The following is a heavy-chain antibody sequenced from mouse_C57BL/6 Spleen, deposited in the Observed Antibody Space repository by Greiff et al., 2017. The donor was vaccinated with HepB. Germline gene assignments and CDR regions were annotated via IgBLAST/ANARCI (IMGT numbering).Heavy chain of an antibody. J-gene: IGHJ1*03. D-gene: IGHD1-1*01. V-gene: IGHV14-1*01. CDR1: GFNIKDYY. Sequence: VQLKQSGAELVRPGASVKLSCTASGFNIKDYYMHWVKQRPEQGLEWIGRIDPEDGDTEYAPKFQGKATMTADTSSNTAYLQLSSLTSEDTAVYYCTTRSYGSRWYFDVWGTGTTVTVSS. CDR3: TTRSYGSRWYFDV. CDR2: IDPEDGDT.